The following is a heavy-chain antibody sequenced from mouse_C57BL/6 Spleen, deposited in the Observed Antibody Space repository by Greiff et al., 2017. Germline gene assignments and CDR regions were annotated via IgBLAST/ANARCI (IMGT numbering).Heavy chain of an antibody. CDR3: TRDRGYDYDYAMDY. CDR2: ISSGGDYI. V-gene: IGHV5-9-1*02. Sequence: DVMLVESGEGLVKPGGSLKLSCAASGFTFSSYAMSWVRQTPEKRLEWVAYISSGGDYIYYADTVKGRFTISRDNARNTLYLQMSSLKSEDTAMYYCTRDRGYDYDYAMDYWGQGTSVTVSS. D-gene: IGHD2-4*01. CDR1: GFTFSSYA. J-gene: IGHJ4*01.